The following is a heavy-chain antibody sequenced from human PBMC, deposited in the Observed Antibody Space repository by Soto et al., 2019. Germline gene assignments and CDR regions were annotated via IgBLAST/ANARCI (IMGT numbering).Heavy chain of an antibody. D-gene: IGHD3-10*01. V-gene: IGHV4-59*12. Sequence: SXTRSLTGTVSGGSIRSYYWSWIRQPPGKGLEWIGYIYYSATTNYNPSLKSRVTISVDTSKNQFSLKLGSVTAADTAVYYCARDPTTLRGVRFDSWGQGTLVTVSS. CDR1: GGSIRSYY. CDR3: ARDPTTLRGVRFDS. CDR2: IYYSATT. J-gene: IGHJ4*02.